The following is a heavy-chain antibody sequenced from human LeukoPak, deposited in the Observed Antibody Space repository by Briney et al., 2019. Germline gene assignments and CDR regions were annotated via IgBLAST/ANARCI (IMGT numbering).Heavy chain of an antibody. D-gene: IGHD6-13*01. CDR2: IYTSGST. CDR1: GGSISSSNYY. J-gene: IGHJ4*02. Sequence: PSETLSLTCTVSGGSISSSNYYWSWIRQPAGKGLEWIGRIYTSGSTNYNPSLKSRVTMSVDTSKNQFSLKLSSVTAADTAVYYCARGGSWHDYWGQGTLVTVSS. CDR3: ARGGSWHDY. V-gene: IGHV4-61*02.